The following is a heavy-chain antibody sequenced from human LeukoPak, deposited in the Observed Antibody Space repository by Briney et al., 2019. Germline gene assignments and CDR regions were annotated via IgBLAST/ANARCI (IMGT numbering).Heavy chain of an antibody. J-gene: IGHJ4*02. V-gene: IGHV1-24*01. CDR1: GYTLTELS. CDR3: ATTSHTAMAC. Sequence: ASVKVSCKVSGYTLTELSMHWVRQAPGKGLEWMGGFDPEDGETIYAQKFQGRVTMTEDTSTDAAYMELGSLRSEDTAVYYCATTSHTAMACWGQGTLVTVSS. CDR2: FDPEDGET. D-gene: IGHD5-18*01.